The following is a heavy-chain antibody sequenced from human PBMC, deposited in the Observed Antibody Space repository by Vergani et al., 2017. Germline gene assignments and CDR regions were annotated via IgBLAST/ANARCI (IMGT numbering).Heavy chain of an antibody. CDR2: ISWNSNSI. CDR3: ARGTITFGGVIVITPWFDY. CDR1: GFTSAGYA. D-gene: IGHD3-16*02. V-gene: IGHV3-9*02. Sequence: EVQLEESGGGLVLPGRSLRLSCVASGFTSAGYAMHWVRQAPGKGLEWVSGISWNSNSIGYADSVKGRFTISRDNAKNSLYLQMNSLRAEDTAVYYCARGTITFGGVIVITPWFDYWGQGTLVTVSS. J-gene: IGHJ4*02.